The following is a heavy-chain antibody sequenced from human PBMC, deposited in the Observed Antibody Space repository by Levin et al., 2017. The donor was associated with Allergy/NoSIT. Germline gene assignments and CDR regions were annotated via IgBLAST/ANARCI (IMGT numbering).Heavy chain of an antibody. D-gene: IGHD3-16*02. V-gene: IGHV1-18*01. CDR1: GYTFTSYG. J-gene: IGHJ4*02. Sequence: ASVKVSCKASGYTFTSYGISWVRQAPGQGLEWMGWISAYNGNTNYAQKLQGRVTMTTDTSTSTAYMELRSLRSDDTAVYYCARGVPIRSELHLGELSLSEIDYWGQGTLVTVSS. CDR2: ISAYNGNT. CDR3: ARGVPIRSELHLGELSLSEIDY.